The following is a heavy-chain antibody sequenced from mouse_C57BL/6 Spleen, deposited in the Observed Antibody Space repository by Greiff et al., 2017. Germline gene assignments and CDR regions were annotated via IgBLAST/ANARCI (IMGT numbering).Heavy chain of an antibody. J-gene: IGHJ4*01. D-gene: IGHD1-1*01. CDR1: GFTFSDYG. Sequence: EVMLVESGGGLVKPGGSLKLSCAASGFTFSDYGMHWVRQAPEKGLEWVAYISSGSSTIYYADTVKGRFTISRDNAKNTLFLQMTSLRSEDTAMYYCARGTVVPHYYAMYYWGQGTSVTVSS. CDR3: ARGTVVPHYYAMYY. V-gene: IGHV5-17*01. CDR2: ISSGSSTI.